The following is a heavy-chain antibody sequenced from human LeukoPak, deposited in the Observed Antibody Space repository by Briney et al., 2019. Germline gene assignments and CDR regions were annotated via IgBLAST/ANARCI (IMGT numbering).Heavy chain of an antibody. J-gene: IGHJ4*02. V-gene: IGHV3-23*01. D-gene: IGHD3-9*01. CDR3: AKDATASPYFHWFDN. CDR1: GFTFSDYW. Sequence: PGGSLRLSCTASGFTFSDYWMTWVRQAPGKGLEWVAGISSGDRTFHAESVKGRFTISRDKSKDTLYLQMNSLRAEDTAVYYCAKDATASPYFHWFDNWGQGTQVIVSS. CDR2: ISSGDRT.